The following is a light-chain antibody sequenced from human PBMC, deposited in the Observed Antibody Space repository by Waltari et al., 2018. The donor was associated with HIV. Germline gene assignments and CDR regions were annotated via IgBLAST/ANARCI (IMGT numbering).Light chain of an antibody. V-gene: IGLV2-8*01. CDR3: SSFAGSNTVV. CDR1: SDAIGGYTY. Sequence: QSALTQPPSASGSLGQSVTISCSGTSDAIGGYTYVFWYQQYPAKAPKLLIYEVNKRPSGVPDRFSGSKSLNTASLTVSGLQAEDEAHYFCSSFAGSNTVVFGGGTKLTVL. J-gene: IGLJ2*01. CDR2: EVN.